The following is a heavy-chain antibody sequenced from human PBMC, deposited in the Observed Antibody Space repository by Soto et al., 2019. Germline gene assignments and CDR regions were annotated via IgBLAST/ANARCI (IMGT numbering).Heavy chain of an antibody. CDR1: GFTFTNYA. V-gene: IGHV3-23*01. D-gene: IGHD5-18*01. J-gene: IGHJ4*02. Sequence: EVHLLEFGGGLVQPGGSLRLSCAASGFTFTNYAMNWVRQAPGKGLEWVSGITGGGGRTFYADSVKGRFTISRDNSKNTVYLQMNHVRADDTAVYYCAKEYSSVSRGSFDYWGQGALVTVSS. CDR2: ITGGGGRT. CDR3: AKEYSSVSRGSFDY.